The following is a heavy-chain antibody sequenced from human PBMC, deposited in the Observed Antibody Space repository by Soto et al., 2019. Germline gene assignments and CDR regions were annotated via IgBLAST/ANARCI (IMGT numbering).Heavy chain of an antibody. J-gene: IGHJ4*02. D-gene: IGHD3-10*01. CDR2: IYPRDSDS. CDR1: GYTFSNYW. CDR3: ARKFAPEFFDS. Sequence: PGESVKISCXASGYTFSNYWIAWVRQMPGKGLEWMGVIYPRDSDSKYSPAFEGQVTFSVDKSIDTAYLKWTGLEASDPAIYFCARKFAPEFFDSWGQGTLVTVSS. V-gene: IGHV5-51*01.